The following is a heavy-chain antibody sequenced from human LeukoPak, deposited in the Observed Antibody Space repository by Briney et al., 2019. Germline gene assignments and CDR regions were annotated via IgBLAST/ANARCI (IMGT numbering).Heavy chain of an antibody. Sequence: SETLSLTCTVSAYSISSGYYWGWIRQPPGKGLEWIGSIYHSGSTYYNPSLKSRVTISVDTSKNQFSLKLSSVTAADTAVYYCARDGRQQLVQYFDYWGQGTLVTVSS. J-gene: IGHJ4*02. CDR3: ARDGRQQLVQYFDY. D-gene: IGHD6-13*01. CDR1: AYSISSGYY. V-gene: IGHV4-38-2*02. CDR2: IYHSGST.